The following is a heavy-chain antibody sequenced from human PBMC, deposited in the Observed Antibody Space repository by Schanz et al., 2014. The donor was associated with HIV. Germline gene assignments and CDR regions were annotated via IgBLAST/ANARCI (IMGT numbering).Heavy chain of an antibody. CDR2: INPKSGNT. Sequence: QVRLAQSGAEVKRPGASVTVSCMAVGSTFPDLDINWVRQAAGQGLEWMAWINPKSGNTGYARKFQGRVTVTINTSKRTIYMELRGLTSEDAAVYYCARAGLWYNSGDYYGSAFDVWGQGSLVIVSS. CDR3: ARAGLWYNSGDYYGSAFDV. V-gene: IGHV1-8*01. D-gene: IGHD3-3*01. CDR1: GSTFPDLD. J-gene: IGHJ4*02.